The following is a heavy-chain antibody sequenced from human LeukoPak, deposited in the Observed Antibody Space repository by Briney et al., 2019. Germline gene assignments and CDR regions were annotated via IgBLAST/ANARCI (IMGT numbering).Heavy chain of an antibody. CDR3: ARGMRGSSWLSFDY. V-gene: IGHV3-23*01. D-gene: IGHD6-13*01. CDR1: GFTFSSSA. Sequence: GGSLRLSCAASGFTFSSSAMSWVRQAPGKGLEWVSGISDSGGSTYYADSVKGRFTISRDNSKNTLYLQMNSLRTEDTAIYYCARGMRGSSWLSFDYWGQGTLVTASS. J-gene: IGHJ4*02. CDR2: ISDSGGST.